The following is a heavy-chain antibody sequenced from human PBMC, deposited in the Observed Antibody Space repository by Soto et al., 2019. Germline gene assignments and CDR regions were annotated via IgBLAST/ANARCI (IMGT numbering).Heavy chain of an antibody. CDR3: VRRVSGTCDY. J-gene: IGHJ2*01. CDR1: GFTFSSYD. D-gene: IGHD3-10*01. V-gene: IGHV3-64*01. CDR2: ISSNGGTT. Sequence: EVQLAESGGGMVQPGGSLRLSCVASGFTFSSYDMHWVRQAPGKGLEYVSSISSNGGTTYYGNSVKRRFTISRDNSTHTLYLRMGILRAVDMAVYYCVRRVSGTCDYRGRGNVVTVPS.